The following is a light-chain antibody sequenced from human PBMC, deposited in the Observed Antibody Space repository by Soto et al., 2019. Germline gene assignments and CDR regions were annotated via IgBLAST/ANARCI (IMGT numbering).Light chain of an antibody. CDR2: DVS. V-gene: IGLV2-14*01. CDR3: SSYTSSTVV. CDR1: SSDVGGYNY. J-gene: IGLJ2*01. Sequence: QSALTQPASVSVSPGQSITIACTGTSSDVGGYNYVSWYQQHPDKAPKLMIYDVSNRPSGVSNRFSGSKSGNTASLTISGLQAEDEADYYCSSYTSSTVVFGGGTKLTVL.